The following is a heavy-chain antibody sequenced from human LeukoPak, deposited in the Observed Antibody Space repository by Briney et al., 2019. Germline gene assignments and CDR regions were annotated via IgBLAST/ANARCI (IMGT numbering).Heavy chain of an antibody. D-gene: IGHD3-10*02. CDR2: IYYSGST. Sequence: SETLSLTCTVSGGSISSGDYYWGWIRQPPGKGLEWIGSIYYSGSTYYNPSLKSRVTISVDTSKNQFSLKLSSVTAADTAVYYCARGYFRAFDIWGQGTMVTVSS. CDR3: ARGYFRAFDI. V-gene: IGHV4-39*07. CDR1: GGSISSGDYY. J-gene: IGHJ3*02.